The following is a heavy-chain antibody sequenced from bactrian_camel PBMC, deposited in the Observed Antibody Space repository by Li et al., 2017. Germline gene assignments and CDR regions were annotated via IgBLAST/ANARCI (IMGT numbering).Heavy chain of an antibody. J-gene: IGHJ4*01. CDR3: TADVAYCSGYDERCCAEHEETYDS. CDR1: GFRFSAYY. CDR2: IFTGGGVGNT. D-gene: IGHD3*01. V-gene: IGHV3S40*01. Sequence: VQLVESGGGLVQPGGSLRLSCAASGFRFSAYYMAWVRQAPGNEREGVAAIFTGGGVGNTFYVDSVKGRFTISQDKAKNTVYLQMDSLKDEDTAMYYCTADVAYCSGYDERCCAEHEETYDSWGQGTQVTVS.